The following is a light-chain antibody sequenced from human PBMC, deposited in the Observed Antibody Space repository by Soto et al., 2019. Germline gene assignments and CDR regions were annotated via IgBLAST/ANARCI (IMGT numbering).Light chain of an antibody. CDR2: EVT. Sequence: QSALTQPASVSGSPGQSITISCTGTSSDVGRYNYVSWYQQHPGKAPQLIIYEVTNRPSGVSNHFSGSKSGNTASLTISGLQAEDEADYYCGSYTTSSTPVFGGGTKLTVL. V-gene: IGLV2-14*01. CDR1: SSDVGRYNY. CDR3: GSYTTSSTPV. J-gene: IGLJ3*02.